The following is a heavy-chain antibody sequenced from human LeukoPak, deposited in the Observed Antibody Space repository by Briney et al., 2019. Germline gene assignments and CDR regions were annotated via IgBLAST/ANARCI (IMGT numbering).Heavy chain of an antibody. J-gene: IGHJ5*02. Sequence: SETLSLTCAVSGYSISSGYYWGWIRQPPGEGLEWIGSIYHSGSTYYNPSLKSRVTISVDTSKNQFSLKLSSVTAADTAVYYCARVYMGYDSSGYYVNWFDPWGQGTLVTVSS. D-gene: IGHD3-22*01. CDR2: IYHSGST. V-gene: IGHV4-38-2*01. CDR3: ARVYMGYDSSGYYVNWFDP. CDR1: GYSISSGYY.